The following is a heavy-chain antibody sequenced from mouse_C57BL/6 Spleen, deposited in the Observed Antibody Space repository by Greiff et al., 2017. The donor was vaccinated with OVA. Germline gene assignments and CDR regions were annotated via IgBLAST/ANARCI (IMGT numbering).Heavy chain of an antibody. D-gene: IGHD2-3*01. CDR3: ARDGYSLFAY. J-gene: IGHJ3*01. CDR2: ISSGSSTI. CDR1: GFTFSDYG. V-gene: IGHV5-17*01. Sequence: EVKVEESGGGLVKPGGSLKLSCAASGFTFSDYGMHWVRQAPEKGLEWVAYISSGSSTIYYADTVKGRFTISRDNAKNTLFLQMTSLRSEDTAMYYCARDGYSLFAYWGQGTLVTVSA.